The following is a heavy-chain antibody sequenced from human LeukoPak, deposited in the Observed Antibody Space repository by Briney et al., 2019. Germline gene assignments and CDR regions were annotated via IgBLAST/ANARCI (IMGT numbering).Heavy chain of an antibody. J-gene: IGHJ4*02. D-gene: IGHD3-3*01. CDR2: IEWDGGRT. CDR3: GKDIQHYDFWSGYEY. CDR1: GFTFDEYS. V-gene: IGHV3-43*01. Sequence: GGSLRLSCAASGFTFDEYSMQWVRQAPGKGLGWVSVIEWDGGRTYYADSVKGRFTISGDNNKKSLYLQMNSLRTEDTAFYYCGKDIQHYDFWSGYEYRGQGTLVTVSS.